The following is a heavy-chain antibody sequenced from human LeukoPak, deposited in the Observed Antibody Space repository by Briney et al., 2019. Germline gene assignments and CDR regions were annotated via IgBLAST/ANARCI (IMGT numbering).Heavy chain of an antibody. J-gene: IGHJ4*02. CDR1: GYTFTGYY. CDR3: AKGGDQLLGYLGY. CDR2: INPNSGGK. D-gene: IGHD2-2*01. V-gene: IGHV1-2*02. Sequence: ASVKVSCKASGYTFTGYYMHWVRQAPGQGLEWMGWINPNSGGKNYAQKFQGRVTMNRDTSISTAYMELSRLRSDDTAVYYCAKGGDQLLGYLGYWGQGTLVTVSS.